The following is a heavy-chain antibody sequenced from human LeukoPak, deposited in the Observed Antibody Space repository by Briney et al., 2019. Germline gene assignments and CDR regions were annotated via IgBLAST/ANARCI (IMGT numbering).Heavy chain of an antibody. V-gene: IGHV4-59*08. J-gene: IGHJ6*02. D-gene: IGHD6-19*01. CDR1: GGSISSYY. CDR2: IYYSGST. Sequence: KTSETLSLTCTVSGGSISSYYWSWIRQPPGKGLEWIGYIYYSGSTNYSPSLKSRVTISVDTSKNQFSLKLSSVTAADTAVYYCASTVAGPYYYYYGMDVWGQGTTVTVSS. CDR3: ASTVAGPYYYYYGMDV.